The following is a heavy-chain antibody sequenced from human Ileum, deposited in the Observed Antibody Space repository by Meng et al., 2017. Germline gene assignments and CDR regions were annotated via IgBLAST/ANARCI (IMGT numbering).Heavy chain of an antibody. CDR1: GDSVSSDSAA. CDR2: TYYRSEWNT. Sequence: QTRSLTGAISGDSVSSDSAAWNWIRQSPSRGLEWLGRTYYRSEWNTDYAASVYGRISINSDTSKNQFSLQLSSLTPEDTAVYYCASGWALDYWGQGTLVTVSS. V-gene: IGHV6-1*01. CDR3: ASGWALDY. J-gene: IGHJ4*02. D-gene: IGHD3-16*01.